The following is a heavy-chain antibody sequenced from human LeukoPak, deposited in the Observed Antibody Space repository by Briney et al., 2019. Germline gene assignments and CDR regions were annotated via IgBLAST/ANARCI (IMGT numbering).Heavy chain of an antibody. V-gene: IGHV3-33*01. J-gene: IGHJ4*02. CDR3: ARDLSDAFDFDY. Sequence: GGSLRLSCAASGFTFSSYGMHWVRQAPGKGPEWVAVIWYDGSNKYYADSVKGRFTISRDNSKNTLYLQMNSLRAEDTAVYYCARDLSDAFDFDYWGQGTLVTVSS. D-gene: IGHD3-16*01. CDR2: IWYDGSNK. CDR1: GFTFSSYG.